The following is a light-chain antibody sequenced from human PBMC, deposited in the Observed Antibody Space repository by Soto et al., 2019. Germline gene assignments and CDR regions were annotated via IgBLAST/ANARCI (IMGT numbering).Light chain of an antibody. CDR1: QSISSW. J-gene: IGKJ1*01. CDR3: QQYNKPWT. CDR2: DAS. Sequence: DIQMTQSPSTLSASVGDRVTITCRASQSISSWLAWYQQKPGKAPKLLIYDASSLESGVPSRFSGSGSGTEFTLTNSSLQPDDFATYYRQQYNKPWTFGQGTKVEIK. V-gene: IGKV1-5*01.